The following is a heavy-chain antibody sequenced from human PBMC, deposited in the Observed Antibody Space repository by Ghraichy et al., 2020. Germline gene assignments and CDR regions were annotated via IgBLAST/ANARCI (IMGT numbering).Heavy chain of an antibody. V-gene: IGHV3-7*01. Sequence: LSLTCAASGFSFSDSSMTWVRQAPGKGLEWVANIQPNPYNIDYLDSVKGRFTISRDNTKRSLYLQMNSLRAEDTAVYYCARDPYDGNFGAFDIWGHGTVVTVSS. CDR2: IQPNPYNI. D-gene: IGHD1-7*01. CDR1: GFSFSDSS. J-gene: IGHJ3*02. CDR3: ARDPYDGNFGAFDI.